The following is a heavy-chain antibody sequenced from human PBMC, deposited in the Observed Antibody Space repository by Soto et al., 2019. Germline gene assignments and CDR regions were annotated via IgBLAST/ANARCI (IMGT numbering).Heavy chain of an antibody. CDR2: ISYDGGNK. V-gene: IGHV3-30-3*01. Sequence: PGGSLRLSCAASGCTFSSYAMHWVRQAPGKGLEWVAVISYDGGNKYYADSVKGRFTISRDNSKNMLYLQMNSLRAEDTAIYYCAKDSHWAIISPTHDYWGHGTLVTVSS. J-gene: IGHJ4*01. CDR1: GCTFSSYA. CDR3: AKDSHWAIISPTHDY. D-gene: IGHD2-2*01.